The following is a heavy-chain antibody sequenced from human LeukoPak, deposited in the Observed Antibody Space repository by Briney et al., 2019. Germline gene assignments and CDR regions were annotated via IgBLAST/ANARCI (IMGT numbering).Heavy chain of an antibody. V-gene: IGHV3-53*01. CDR2: LYSGGNT. Sequence: QTGGSLRLSCAVSGFTVSSNYMSWVRQAPGKGLEWVSVLYSGGNTYYADSVKGRFTISRDNSKNTLYLQMNSLRAEDRAVYYCARYDGGSGPFDYWGQGTLVTVSS. CDR1: GFTVSSNY. D-gene: IGHD3-10*01. CDR3: ARYDGGSGPFDY. J-gene: IGHJ4*02.